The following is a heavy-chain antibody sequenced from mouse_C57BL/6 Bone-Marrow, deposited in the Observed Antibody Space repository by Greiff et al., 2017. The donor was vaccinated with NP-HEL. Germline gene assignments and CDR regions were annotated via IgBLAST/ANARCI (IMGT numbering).Heavy chain of an antibody. CDR2: IYPRGGST. CDR1: GYTFTSYY. D-gene: IGHD1-1*01. Sequence: VQVVESGPELVKPGASVKLSCKASGYTFTSYYINWVKQRPGQGLEWIGWIYPRGGSTKYNEKFKGKATLTVDTSSSTAYMELHSLTSEDSAVYFCAAYGSSYFYWDFDGWGKGTTVTVSS. V-gene: IGHV1-85*01. J-gene: IGHJ1*03. CDR3: AAYGSSYFYWDFDG.